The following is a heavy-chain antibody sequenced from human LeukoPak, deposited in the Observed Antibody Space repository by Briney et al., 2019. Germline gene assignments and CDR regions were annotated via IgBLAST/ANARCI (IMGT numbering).Heavy chain of an antibody. J-gene: IGHJ4*02. CDR2: ISSSSSYI. V-gene: IGHV3-21*01. Sequence: GGSLRLSCAASGFTFSSYSMNWVRQAPGKGLEWVSSISSSSSYIYYADSVKGRFTISRDNAKNSLYLQMNSLRAEDTAVYYCARDEEGDLLLDYWGQGTLVTVSS. D-gene: IGHD1-26*01. CDR3: ARDEEGDLLLDY. CDR1: GFTFSSYS.